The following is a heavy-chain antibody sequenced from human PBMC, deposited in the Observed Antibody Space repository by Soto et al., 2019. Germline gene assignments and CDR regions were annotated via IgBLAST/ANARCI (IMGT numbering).Heavy chain of an antibody. V-gene: IGHV3-23*01. J-gene: IGHJ4*02. CDR2: IYGNGRST. CDR1: GFTFSIYT. D-gene: IGHD1-26*01. CDR3: AKDFTPDSRWDIEY. Sequence: GSLRLSCAASGFTFSIYTMSWFRQAPGKGLEWVSSIYGNGRSTFYSASVKGRFTISRDNSGNTVYLQMSSLRAEDTAIYYCAKDFTPDSRWDIEYWGQGSLVTVSS.